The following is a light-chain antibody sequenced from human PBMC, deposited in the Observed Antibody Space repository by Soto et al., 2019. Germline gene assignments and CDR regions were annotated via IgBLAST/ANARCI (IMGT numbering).Light chain of an antibody. V-gene: IGLV1-47*01. CDR2: RND. J-gene: IGLJ2*01. Sequence: QSVLTQPPSASGAPGQRVTISCSGSSSNIGSNPVYWYQHLPPTAPKLLIYRNDQRRSGVPDRFSGSKSGTSASLAISGLRPEDEADYFCSTWDDSLRGVLIGGGTKLTVL. CDR3: STWDDSLRGVL. CDR1: SSNIGSNP.